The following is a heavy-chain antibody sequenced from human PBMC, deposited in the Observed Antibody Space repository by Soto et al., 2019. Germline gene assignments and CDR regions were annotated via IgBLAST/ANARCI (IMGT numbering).Heavy chain of an antibody. V-gene: IGHV4-39*01. D-gene: IGHD4-17*01. CDR1: GGSISSSSYY. Sequence: SETLSLTCTVSGGSISSSSYYWGWIRQPPGKGLEWIGSIYYSGSTYYNPSLKSRVTISVDTSKNQFSLKLSSVTAADTAVYYCARHEIHGDYVGYYYYYGMDVWGQGTTVTVSS. J-gene: IGHJ6*02. CDR2: IYYSGST. CDR3: ARHEIHGDYVGYYYYYGMDV.